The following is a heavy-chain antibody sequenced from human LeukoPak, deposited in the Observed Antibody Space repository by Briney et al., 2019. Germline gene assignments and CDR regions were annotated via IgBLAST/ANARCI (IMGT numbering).Heavy chain of an antibody. D-gene: IGHD3-22*01. J-gene: IGHJ4*02. CDR3: ALLFYDTSGYFYNDY. CDR1: GGSISSSSYY. V-gene: IGHV4-39*07. Sequence: SETLSLTCTVSGGSISSSSYYWGWIRQPPGKGLEWIGSIYYSGSTYYNPSLKSRVTISIDMSKNQFSLKLSSVTAADTAVYYCALLFYDTSGYFYNDYWGQGTLVTVSS. CDR2: IYYSGST.